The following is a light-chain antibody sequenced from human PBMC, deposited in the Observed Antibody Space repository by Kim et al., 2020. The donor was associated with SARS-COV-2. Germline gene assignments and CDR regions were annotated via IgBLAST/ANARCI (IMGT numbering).Light chain of an antibody. V-gene: IGKV3-20*01. CDR2: GAS. Sequence: SPGERPPLPRRARQRFSSSDLAWYQQKPGQAPRLLIYGASSRATGIPDRFSGSGSGTDFTLTISRLEPEDFAVYYCQQYGSSPWTFGQGTKVDIK. CDR3: QQYGSSPWT. CDR1: QRFSSSD. J-gene: IGKJ1*01.